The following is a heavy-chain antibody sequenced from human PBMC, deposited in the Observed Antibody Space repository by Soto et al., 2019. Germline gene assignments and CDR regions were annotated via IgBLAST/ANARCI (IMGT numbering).Heavy chain of an antibody. CDR3: AKDRGNTWSFDY. CDR2: ISSDASYQ. D-gene: IGHD6-13*01. Sequence: QVQLVESGGGVVQPGTSLTVSCAASGFTFSSDGMHWVRQAPGKGLEWVAFISSDASYQYYADSVKGRLTISRDNSKDTLDLQMNSLRVEDTAVYYCAKDRGNTWSFDYWGQGTLVTVSS. V-gene: IGHV3-30*18. CDR1: GFTFSSDG. J-gene: IGHJ4*02.